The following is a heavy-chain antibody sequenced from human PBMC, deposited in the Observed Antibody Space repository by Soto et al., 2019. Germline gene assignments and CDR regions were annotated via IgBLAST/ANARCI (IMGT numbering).Heavy chain of an antibody. CDR3: ARALRYFDDLSRIWYLHP. CDR1: GGSISSHY. D-gene: IGHD3-9*01. Sequence: QVQLQESGPALVKPSETLSLTCTVSGGSISSHYWNWIRQPPGKGLEWVGYIHYSGSTNYNPSLKYSVPIRSDTSQNQFPLKLTSVTAADTAVYYCARALRYFDDLSRIWYLHPWGRGTLVTVSS. V-gene: IGHV4-59*11. CDR2: IHYSGST. J-gene: IGHJ2*01.